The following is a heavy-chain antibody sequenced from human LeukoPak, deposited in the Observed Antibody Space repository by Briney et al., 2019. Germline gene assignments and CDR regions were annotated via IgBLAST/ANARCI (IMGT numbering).Heavy chain of an antibody. CDR3: ARGPSGSYYRKYPNWFDP. CDR1: GFTFSSYW. CDR2: IKQDGSEK. V-gene: IGHV3-7*03. J-gene: IGHJ5*02. D-gene: IGHD3-10*01. Sequence: GGSLRLSCAASGFTFSSYWMTWVRQAPGKGLEWVANIKQDGSEKYYVDSVKGRFTISRDNAKKSLYLQMNSLRAEDTAVYYCARGPSGSYYRKYPNWFDPWGQGTLVTVSS.